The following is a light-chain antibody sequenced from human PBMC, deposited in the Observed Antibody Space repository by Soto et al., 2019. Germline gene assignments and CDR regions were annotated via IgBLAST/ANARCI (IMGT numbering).Light chain of an antibody. V-gene: IGKV1-12*01. Sequence: DIQMTQSPSSVSASVGDRVTITCRASQSISSWLAWYQEKPGTVPRLLIYAASSLQDGVPSRFSGSGAGTEFTLTITSLQPEDFGTYYCQQGDSFPITFGQGTRLEIK. CDR2: AAS. CDR3: QQGDSFPIT. CDR1: QSISSW. J-gene: IGKJ5*01.